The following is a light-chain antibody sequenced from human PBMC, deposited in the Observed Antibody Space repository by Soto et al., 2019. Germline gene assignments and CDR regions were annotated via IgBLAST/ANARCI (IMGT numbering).Light chain of an antibody. V-gene: IGKV1-12*01. Sequence: DIQMTQSPSSVSASVGDRVTITCRASQSISSWLAWYQEKPGTVPRLLIYAASSLQDGVPSRFSGSGAGTEFTLTITSLQPEDFGTYYCQQGDSFPITFGQGTRLEIK. CDR2: AAS. CDR3: QQGDSFPIT. CDR1: QSISSW. J-gene: IGKJ5*01.